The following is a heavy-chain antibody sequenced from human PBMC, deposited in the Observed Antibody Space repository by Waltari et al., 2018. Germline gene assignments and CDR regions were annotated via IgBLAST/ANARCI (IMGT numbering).Heavy chain of an antibody. Sequence: QVQLVQSGAEVKKPGASVKVSCKVSGYTLTELSMHWVRQAPGKGLEWMGGFDPEDGETIYAQKFQGRVTMTEDTSTDTAYMELSSLRSEDTAVYYCATQCSGGSCYSGYYYYGMDVWGQGTTVTVSS. CDR1: GYTLTELS. V-gene: IGHV1-24*01. J-gene: IGHJ6*02. CDR3: ATQCSGGSCYSGYYYYGMDV. CDR2: FDPEDGET. D-gene: IGHD2-15*01.